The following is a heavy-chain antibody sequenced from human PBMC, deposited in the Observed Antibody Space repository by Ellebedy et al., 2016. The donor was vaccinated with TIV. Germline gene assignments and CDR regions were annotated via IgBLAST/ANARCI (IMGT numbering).Heavy chain of an antibody. CDR3: AREWGKYGVHLDV. CDR1: GFTFSSYW. CDR2: INSDGSST. Sequence: GESLKISCAASGFTFSSYWMHWVRQAPGKGLVWVSRINSDGSSTSYANSVKGRFTISRDNAKNTLYLQMNSLRAEDTAAYYCAREWGKYGVHLDVWGQGTTVTVSS. D-gene: IGHD4-17*01. J-gene: IGHJ6*02. V-gene: IGHV3-74*01.